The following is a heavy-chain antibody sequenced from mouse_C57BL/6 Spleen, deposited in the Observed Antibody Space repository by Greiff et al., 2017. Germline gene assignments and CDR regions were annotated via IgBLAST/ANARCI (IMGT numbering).Heavy chain of an antibody. Sequence: DVKLQESGEGLVKPGGSLKLSCAASGFTFSSYAMSWVRQTPEKRLEWVAYISSGGDYIYYADTVKGRFTISRDNARNTLYLQMSSLKSEDTAMYYCHLWLRRGYFDVWGTGTTVTVSS. V-gene: IGHV5-9-1*02. CDR3: HLWLRRGYFDV. CDR2: ISSGGDYI. CDR1: GFTFSSYA. J-gene: IGHJ1*03. D-gene: IGHD2-2*01.